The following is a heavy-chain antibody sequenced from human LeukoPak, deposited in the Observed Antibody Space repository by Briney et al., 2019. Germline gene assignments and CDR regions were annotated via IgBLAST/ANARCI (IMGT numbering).Heavy chain of an antibody. CDR2: IKQDGSEK. V-gene: IGHV3-7*01. CDR1: GFTFSSYW. CDR3: AREAGNYYYYYMDV. Sequence: PGGSLRLSCAASGFTFSSYWMSWVRQAPGKGLEWVASIKQDGSEKYYVDSVKGRFTVSRDNAKSSLYLQMNSLRAEDTAVYYCAREAGNYYYYYMDVWGKGTTVTVSS. J-gene: IGHJ6*03. D-gene: IGHD3-10*01.